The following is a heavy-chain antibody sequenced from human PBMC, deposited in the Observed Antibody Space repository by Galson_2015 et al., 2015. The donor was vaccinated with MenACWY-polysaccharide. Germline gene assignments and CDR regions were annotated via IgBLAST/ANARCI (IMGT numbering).Heavy chain of an antibody. V-gene: IGHV3-33*01. Sequence: SLRLSCAASGLTFSDYGMHWVRQAPGKGLEWVAVIWHDGSKKFYVDSVKGRFTISRDNSKSTLSLQMNSLRAEDTAVYYCARVPPGFGETFDYWGHGTLVTVSS. CDR1: GLTFSDYG. J-gene: IGHJ4*01. CDR2: IWHDGSKK. D-gene: IGHD3-10*01. CDR3: ARVPPGFGETFDY.